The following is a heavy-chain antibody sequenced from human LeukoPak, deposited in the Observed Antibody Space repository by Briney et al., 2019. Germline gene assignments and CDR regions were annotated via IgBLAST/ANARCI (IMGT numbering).Heavy chain of an antibody. CDR3: ARDTIPAANDAFDF. V-gene: IGHV1-18*01. Sequence: GASVKVSCKASGYTFTSYGISWMRQAPGRGPEWMGWISGHNGNTNYAQKYQGRVTMTTDTSTNTASMELRSLRSDDTAVYYCARDTIPAANDAFDFWGQGTVVIVSS. CDR2: ISGHNGNT. J-gene: IGHJ3*01. D-gene: IGHD2-2*01. CDR1: GYTFTSYG.